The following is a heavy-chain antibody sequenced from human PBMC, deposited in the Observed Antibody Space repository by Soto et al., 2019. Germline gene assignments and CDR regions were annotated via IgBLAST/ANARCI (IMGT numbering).Heavy chain of an antibody. Sequence: SEALSLTCTVSGGSINTFYWSWVRQPAGKGLEWIGRIFSSGSTSFNPSLESRVAMSVDTSKNHFSLNLSSVTAADMAVYYCAREGSYSAYNFAHGIQLWSFDFWGQGALVTVSS. V-gene: IGHV4-4*07. CDR1: GGSINTFY. CDR3: AREGSYSAYNFAHGIQLWSFDF. D-gene: IGHD5-12*01. CDR2: IFSSGST. J-gene: IGHJ4*02.